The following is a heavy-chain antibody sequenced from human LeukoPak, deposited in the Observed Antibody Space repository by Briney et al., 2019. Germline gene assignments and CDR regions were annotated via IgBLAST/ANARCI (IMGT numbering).Heavy chain of an antibody. CDR3: ARGPMVRGAWFDP. D-gene: IGHD3-10*01. V-gene: IGHV1-2*02. CDR1: GYTFTGYY. CDR2: INPNSGGT. Sequence: ASVKVSCKASGYTFTGYYMHWVRQAPGQGLECMGWINPNSGGTNYAQKFQGRVTMTRDTSISTAYMELSRLRSDDTAVYYCARGPMVRGAWFDPWGRGTLVTVSS. J-gene: IGHJ5*02.